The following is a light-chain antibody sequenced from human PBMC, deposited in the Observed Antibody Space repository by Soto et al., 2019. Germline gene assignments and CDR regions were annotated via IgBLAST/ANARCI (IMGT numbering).Light chain of an antibody. CDR2: GAS. Sequence: DIQMTQSPSSLSASVGDTVTITCRARQNIDIYLNWYQQKPGTAPKVLISGASSLQRGVPSRFSGSGSGTEFTLTINNLQPEDFASYFCQQTFNSPPWTFGQGTKVDIK. CDR3: QQTFNSPPWT. V-gene: IGKV1-39*01. CDR1: QNIDIY. J-gene: IGKJ1*01.